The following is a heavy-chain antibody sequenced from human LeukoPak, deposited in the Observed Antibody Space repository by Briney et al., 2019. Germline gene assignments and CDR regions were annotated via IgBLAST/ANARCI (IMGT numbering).Heavy chain of an antibody. CDR3: AKAKRSYSGSYLFDY. D-gene: IGHD1-26*01. V-gene: IGHV3-30*18. CDR1: GFTFSSYG. Sequence: QPGRSLRLSCAASGFTFSSYGMHWVRQAPGKGLEWVAVISYDGSNKYYADSVKGRFTISRDNSKNTLYLQMNSLRAEDTAVYYCAKAKRSYSGSYLFDYWGQGTLVTVSS. J-gene: IGHJ4*02. CDR2: ISYDGSNK.